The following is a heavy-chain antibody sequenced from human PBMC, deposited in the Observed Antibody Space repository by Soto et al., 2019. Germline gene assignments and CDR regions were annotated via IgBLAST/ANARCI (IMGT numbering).Heavy chain of an antibody. J-gene: IGHJ3*02. D-gene: IGHD6-19*01. CDR2: IYHSGST. CDR3: ARVIAVAGADAFDI. CDR1: GGSISSGGYS. Sequence: QLQLQESGSGLVKPSQTLSLTCAVSGGSISSGGYSWSWIRQPPGKGLEWIGYIYHSGSTYYNPSLKSRVTISVDRSKNQFSLKLSSVTAADTAVYYWARVIAVAGADAFDIWGQGTMVTVSS. V-gene: IGHV4-30-2*01.